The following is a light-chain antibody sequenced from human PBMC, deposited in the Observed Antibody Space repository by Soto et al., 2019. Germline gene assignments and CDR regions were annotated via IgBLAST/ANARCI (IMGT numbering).Light chain of an antibody. Sequence: QSALTQPASVSGSPGQSIAISCTGTSSDVGAYNYVSWYQQYPGQAPKLMIYDVTSRPSGVSDRFSGSKSGNTASLSISGLQTEDEANYYCSSFTTSSTLVFGTGTKVTVL. CDR1: SSDVGAYNY. CDR3: SSFTTSSTLV. V-gene: IGLV2-14*03. CDR2: DVT. J-gene: IGLJ1*01.